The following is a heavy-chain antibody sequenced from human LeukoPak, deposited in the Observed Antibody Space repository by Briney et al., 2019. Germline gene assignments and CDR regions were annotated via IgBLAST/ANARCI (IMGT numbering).Heavy chain of an antibody. CDR3: ARATRAVAGTEGQDY. CDR2: INPSGGST. CDR1: GYTFTSYY. V-gene: IGHV1-46*01. Sequence: GASVKVSCKASGYTFTSYYMHWVRQAPGQGLEWMGIINPSGGSTSYAQKFQGRVTMTRDTSTSTVYMELSSLRSEDTAVYYCARATRAVAGTEGQDYWSQGTLVTVSS. J-gene: IGHJ4*02. D-gene: IGHD6-19*01.